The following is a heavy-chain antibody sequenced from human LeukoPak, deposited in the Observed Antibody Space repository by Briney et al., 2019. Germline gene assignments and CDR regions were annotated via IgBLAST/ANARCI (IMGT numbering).Heavy chain of an antibody. CDR3: ARSNNGGWWYCDY. CDR2: INSDGSRA. J-gene: IGHJ4*02. D-gene: IGHD2-15*01. Sequence: GGSLRLSCAASGFTFSNCWMHWVRQAPGKGLAWVSRINSDGSRATYADSVKGRFTISRDNAKNTLYVQMSSLRAEDTAVYYCARSNNGGWWYCDYWGQGSLVTVSS. V-gene: IGHV3-74*01. CDR1: GFTFSNCW.